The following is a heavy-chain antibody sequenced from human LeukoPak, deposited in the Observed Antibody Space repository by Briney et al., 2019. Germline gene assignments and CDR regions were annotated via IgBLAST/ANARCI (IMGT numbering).Heavy chain of an antibody. CDR1: GFTFSSHW. V-gene: IGHV3-7*03. Sequence: GGSLRLSCAASGFTFSSHWMTWIRQAPGKGLEWVASIKKDVGEKFYVDSVEGRFTISRDNAKNSLYLQMNSLRAEDTAVYYCARDLDDTPGYWGQGTLVTVSS. CDR2: IKKDVGEK. D-gene: IGHD3-22*01. CDR3: ARDLDDTPGY. J-gene: IGHJ4*02.